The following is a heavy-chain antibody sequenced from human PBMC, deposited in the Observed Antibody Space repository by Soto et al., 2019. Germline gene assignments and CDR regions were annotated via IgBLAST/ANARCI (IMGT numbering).Heavy chain of an antibody. CDR3: ARHGVHSSGWAGP. J-gene: IGHJ1*01. V-gene: IGHV4-31*03. CDR1: GGSISSGGYY. D-gene: IGHD6-19*01. CDR2: IYYSGST. Sequence: PSETLSLTCTVSGGSISSGGYYWSWIRQHPGKGLEWIGYIYYSGSTYYNPSLKSRITISVDTSKNQFSLKLSSVTAADTAVYYCARHGVHSSGWAGPWGQGTLVTVSS.